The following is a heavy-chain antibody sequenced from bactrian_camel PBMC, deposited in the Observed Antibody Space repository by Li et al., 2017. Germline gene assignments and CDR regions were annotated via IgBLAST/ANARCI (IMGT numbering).Heavy chain of an antibody. CDR2: IGSDDST. CDR3: AANSWMYGFSRTWYDRSKYEY. V-gene: IGHV3S53*01. D-gene: IGHD6*01. CDR1: RYIGNSC. Sequence: VQLVESGGGSVQAEGSLRLSCAASRYIGNSCMGWFRRAPGKEREVVADIGSDDSTRYGDSVKGRFTISQDNAKNTVYLQMNSLKPEDTAMYYCAANSWMYGFSRTWYDRSKYEYWGQGTQVTVSS. J-gene: IGHJ4*01.